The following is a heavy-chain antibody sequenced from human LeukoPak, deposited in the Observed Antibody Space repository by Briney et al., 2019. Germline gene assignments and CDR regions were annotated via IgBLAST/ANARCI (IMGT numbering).Heavy chain of an antibody. CDR2: IYTGST. CDR1: GASVTSGGFY. D-gene: IGHD3-10*01. J-gene: IGHJ5*02. Sequence: SETLSLTCSVSGASVTSGGFYWGWLRQSPGKGLEWIATIYTGSTYYDPSLKSRVTISIDTSKNQFSLNVRSVSAADTAVYYCARHSGSGSLSRPFDPWGQGTLVTVTP. CDR3: ARHSGSGSLSRPFDP. V-gene: IGHV4-39*01.